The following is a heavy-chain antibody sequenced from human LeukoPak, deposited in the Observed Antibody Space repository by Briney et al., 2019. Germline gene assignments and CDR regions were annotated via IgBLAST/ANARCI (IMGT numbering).Heavy chain of an antibody. CDR3: AKALAPLTTDYGAFDI. CDR1: GFTFSSYG. J-gene: IGHJ3*02. CDR2: ISNDGSNK. D-gene: IGHD4/OR15-4a*01. Sequence: GGSLRLSCAASGFTFSSYGMHWVRQAPGKGLEWVAVISNDGSNKYYADSVKGRFTISRDNSKNTLYLQMNSLRAEDTAMFYCAKALAPLTTDYGAFDIWGQGTMVTVSS. V-gene: IGHV3-30*18.